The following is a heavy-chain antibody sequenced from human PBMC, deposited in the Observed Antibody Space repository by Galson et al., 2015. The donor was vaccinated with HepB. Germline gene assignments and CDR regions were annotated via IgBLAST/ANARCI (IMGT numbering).Heavy chain of an antibody. D-gene: IGHD2-2*02. V-gene: IGHV1-18*01. CDR3: ARVDGVVVVPAAIPNRFGYYYYGMDV. J-gene: IGHJ6*02. CDR1: GYTFTSYG. CDR2: ISAYNGNT. Sequence: SVKVSCKASGYTFTSYGISWVRQAPGQGLEWMGWISAYNGNTNYAQKLQGRVTMTTDTSTSTAYMELRSLRSDDTAAYYCARVDGVVVVPAAIPNRFGYYYYGMDVWGQGTTVTVSS.